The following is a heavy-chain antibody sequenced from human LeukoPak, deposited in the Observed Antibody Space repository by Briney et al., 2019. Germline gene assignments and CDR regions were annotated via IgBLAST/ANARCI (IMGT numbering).Heavy chain of an antibody. J-gene: IGHJ4*02. V-gene: IGHV3-49*04. D-gene: IGHD3-10*02. CDR2: IRSKAVYGTS. CDR1: GFRFGGYA. Sequence: GGSLRLSCSGSGFRFGGYALSWVRQAPGKGLEWVGLIRSKAVYGTSEYAASVEGRFSISRDDSNNIVYLQMNSLKTEDTAVYFCVRESVRDYYFDFWGQGTLVTVSS. CDR3: VRESVRDYYFDF.